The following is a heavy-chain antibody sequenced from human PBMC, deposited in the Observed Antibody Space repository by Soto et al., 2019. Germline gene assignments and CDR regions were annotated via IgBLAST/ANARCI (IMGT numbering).Heavy chain of an antibody. D-gene: IGHD3-22*01. CDR2: MSYDGGSE. CDR1: GFTFGRYV. V-gene: IGHV3-30-3*01. J-gene: IGHJ3*01. CDR3: ARVLIEVTINSAFDF. Sequence: QVQLVESGGGVVQPGRSLRLSCAASGFTFGRYVIHWVRQAPGKGLEWVAAMSYDGGSEYYTDSVKGRFTISRDNSKISLYVQMSSVRPEVTATYYCARVLIEVTINSAFDFWGQGTIVTVSS.